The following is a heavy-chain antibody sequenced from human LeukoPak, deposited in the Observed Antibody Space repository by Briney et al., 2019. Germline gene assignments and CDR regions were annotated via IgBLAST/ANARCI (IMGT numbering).Heavy chain of an antibody. CDR3: ARVGVPAAIVVYYYYYMDV. J-gene: IGHJ6*03. D-gene: IGHD2-2*02. CDR1: GYTFTSYD. V-gene: IGHV1-8*01. Sequence: ASVKVSCKASGYTFTSYDINWVRQATGQGLEWMGWMNPNSGNTGYAQKFQGRVTMTRNTSISTAYMELSSLRSEDTAVYYCARVGVPAAIVVYYYYYMDVWGKGTTVTVPS. CDR2: MNPNSGNT.